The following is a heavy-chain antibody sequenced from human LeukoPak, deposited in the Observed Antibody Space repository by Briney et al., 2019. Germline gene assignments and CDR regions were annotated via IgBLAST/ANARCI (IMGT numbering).Heavy chain of an antibody. J-gene: IGHJ5*02. CDR3: ARGFYYAPSWFDP. V-gene: IGHV1-2*02. Sequence: ASVKVSCKASGYTFTGYYMHWVRQAPGQGLEWMGWINPNSGGTNYAQKFQGRVTMTRDTSISTAYMELSRLRSDDTAVYYCARGFYYAPSWFDPWGQGTLVTVSS. CDR1: GYTFTGYY. D-gene: IGHD1-26*01. CDR2: INPNSGGT.